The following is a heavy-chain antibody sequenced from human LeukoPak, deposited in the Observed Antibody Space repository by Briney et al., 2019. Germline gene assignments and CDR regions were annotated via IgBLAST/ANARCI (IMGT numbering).Heavy chain of an antibody. D-gene: IGHD4-17*01. CDR1: GFTFSSYA. CDR3: AKSSVGRTTVTTYFDY. Sequence: GGSLRLSCAASGFTFSSYAMSWVRQAPGKGLEWVSAIIGSGGSTYYADSVKGRFTISRDNSKNTLYLQMNSLRAEDTAVYYCAKSSVGRTTVTTYFDYWGQGTLVTVSS. J-gene: IGHJ4*02. CDR2: IIGSGGST. V-gene: IGHV3-23*01.